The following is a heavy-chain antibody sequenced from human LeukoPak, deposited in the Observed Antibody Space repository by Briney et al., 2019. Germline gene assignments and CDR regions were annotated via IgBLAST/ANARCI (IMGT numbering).Heavy chain of an antibody. V-gene: IGHV4-39*01. D-gene: IGHD1-1*01. CDR2: IYYSGST. J-gene: IGHJ4*02. Sequence: SETLSLTCAVYGGSFSSYYWGWIRQPPGKGLEWIGSIYYSGSTYYNPSLKSRVTISVDTSKNQFSLKLSSVTAADTAVYYCARHVTSLANYYFDYWGQGTLVTVSS. CDR1: GGSFSSYY. CDR3: ARHVTSLANYYFDY.